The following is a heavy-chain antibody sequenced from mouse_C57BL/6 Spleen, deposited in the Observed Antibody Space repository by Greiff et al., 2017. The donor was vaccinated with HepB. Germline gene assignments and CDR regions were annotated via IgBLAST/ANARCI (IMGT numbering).Heavy chain of an antibody. Sequence: EVKLQQSGPELVKPGASVKMSCKASGYTFTDYNMHWVKQSHGKSLEWIGYINPNNGGTSYNQKFKGKATLTVNKSSSTAYMELRSLTSEDSAVYYCADLYDYDGRSYAMDYWGQGTSVTVSS. CDR3: ADLYDYDGRSYAMDY. V-gene: IGHV1-22*01. J-gene: IGHJ4*01. D-gene: IGHD2-4*01. CDR1: GYTFTDYN. CDR2: INPNNGGT.